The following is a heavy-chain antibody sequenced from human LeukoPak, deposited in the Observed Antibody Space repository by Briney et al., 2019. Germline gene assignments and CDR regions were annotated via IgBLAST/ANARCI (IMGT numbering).Heavy chain of an antibody. J-gene: IGHJ6*02. CDR3: ARVQSVLPNCGGDCSPGLYYYYGMDV. CDR2: ISPGGST. CDR1: GGSFSAYY. D-gene: IGHD2-21*02. V-gene: IGHV4-34*01. Sequence: PSETLSLTCAVYGGSFSAYYWTWIRQPPGKGLEWIGEISPGGSTNYNPSLKSRVTISVDTSKNQFSLKLSSVTAADTAVYYCARVQSVLPNCGGDCSPGLYYYYGMDVWGQGTTVTVSS.